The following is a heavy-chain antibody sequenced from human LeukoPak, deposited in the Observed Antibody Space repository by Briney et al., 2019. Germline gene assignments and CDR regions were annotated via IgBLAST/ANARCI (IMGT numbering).Heavy chain of an antibody. J-gene: IGHJ4*02. CDR1: GSSFTNYW. D-gene: IGHD6-6*01. V-gene: IGHV5-51*01. CDR2: IYPGDSDT. CDR3: ARRQLEWALDY. Sequence: GESLKISCKGSGSSFTNYWIGWGRHIPGKGLEWMGIIYPGDSDTTYSPSFQGQVTISVDKSISTAYLQWSSLKASDTAIYYCARRQLEWALDYWGQGTLVTVSS.